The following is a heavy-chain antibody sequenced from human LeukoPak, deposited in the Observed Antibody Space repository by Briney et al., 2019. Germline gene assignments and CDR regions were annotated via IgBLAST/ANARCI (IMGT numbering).Heavy chain of an antibody. Sequence: SETLSLTCAVSGYSISSGYYWGWIRPPPGKGLGGFGSIYRSGSTYYNPSLKSRVTISVDTSKNQFSLKLSSVTAADTAVYYCARVPESVGINYFDSWGQGTQVTVSS. D-gene: IGHD1-26*01. J-gene: IGHJ4*02. V-gene: IGHV4-38-2*01. CDR1: GYSISSGYY. CDR3: ARVPESVGINYFDS. CDR2: IYRSGST.